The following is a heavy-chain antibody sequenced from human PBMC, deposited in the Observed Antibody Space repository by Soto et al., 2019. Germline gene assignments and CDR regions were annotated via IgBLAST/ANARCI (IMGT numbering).Heavy chain of an antibody. CDR3: ARNNWGIDY. J-gene: IGHJ4*02. Sequence: DSVEGRFTISRDNVKNTLYLQMNSLRAEDTAVYYCARNNWGIDYWGQGILVTVSS. D-gene: IGHD3-16*01. V-gene: IGHV3-74*01.